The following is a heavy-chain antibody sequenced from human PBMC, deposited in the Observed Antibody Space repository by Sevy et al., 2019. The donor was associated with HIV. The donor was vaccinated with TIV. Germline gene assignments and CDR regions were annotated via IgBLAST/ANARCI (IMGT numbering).Heavy chain of an antibody. V-gene: IGHV1-69*06. D-gene: IGHD3-22*01. CDR3: ARGGDSSGFYYLFDY. J-gene: IGHJ4*02. CDR1: GGTFSSHA. CDR2: IIPVFDTV. Sequence: ASVKVSCNTSGGTFSSHAISCVRQAPGQGLEWMGGIIPVFDTVNYAQKFQGRVTITADKSTNTAYMELSSLKSEDTAVYYCARGGDSSGFYYLFDYWGQGTLVTVSS.